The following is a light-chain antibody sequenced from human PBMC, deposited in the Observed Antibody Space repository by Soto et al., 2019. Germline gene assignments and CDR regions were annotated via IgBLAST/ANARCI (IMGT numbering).Light chain of an antibody. Sequence: DIQMTQSPSSLSASVGDRVTITCRASQSIDNYLNWYQQKPGKAPNLLIYAASTLLSGVPSRFSGGGSGTHFTLPIRSLQPEDFATYYCQQSYSSPETFGQGTKVEIK. CDR2: AAS. CDR3: QQSYSSPET. CDR1: QSIDNY. V-gene: IGKV1-39*01. J-gene: IGKJ1*01.